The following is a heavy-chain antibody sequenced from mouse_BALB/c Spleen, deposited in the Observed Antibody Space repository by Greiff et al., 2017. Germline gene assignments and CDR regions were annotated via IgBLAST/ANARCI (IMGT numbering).Heavy chain of an antibody. CDR3: ARNEDYEAN. CDR1: GFSFSRYR. CDR2: IWGGGST. D-gene: IGHD2-4*01. J-gene: IGHJ3*01. Sequence: QVQLKESGPGLVAPSQSLSITCTVSGFSFSRYRVHWVRQPPGKGLEWLGMIWGGGSTDYTSALKSRLSSSKDNSKSQVFLKMNSLQTEDTAMYYGARNEDYEANWGQGTLVTVSA. V-gene: IGHV2-6-4*01.